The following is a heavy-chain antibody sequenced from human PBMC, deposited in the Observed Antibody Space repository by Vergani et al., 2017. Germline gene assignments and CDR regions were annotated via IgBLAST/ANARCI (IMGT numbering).Heavy chain of an antibody. D-gene: IGHD5/OR15-5a*01. CDR1: GFTFSLYG. V-gene: IGHV3-30*02. J-gene: IGHJ4*02. Sequence: VQLLESGGGLVKPGGSLRLSCAASGFTFSLYGMHWVRQAPAKGLEWVAYIRFDAIDPFYSDSVRGRFSVSRDNSKNTVFLRMNSLRTEDTAVYYCAKDRTRSGSVYYLFDSWGQGTLVTVSS. CDR2: IRFDAIDP. CDR3: AKDRTRSGSVYYLFDS.